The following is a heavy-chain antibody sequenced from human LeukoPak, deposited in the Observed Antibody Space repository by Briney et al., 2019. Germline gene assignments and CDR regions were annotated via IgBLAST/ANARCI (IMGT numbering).Heavy chain of an antibody. CDR2: IYYSGST. Sequence: SQTLSLTCTVSGGSISSGDYYWSWIRQPPGKGLEWIGYIYYSGSTYYSPSLKSRVTISVDTSKNQFSLKLSSVTAADTAVYYCARHLTGIAVAGYYYYGMDVWGQGTTVTVSS. D-gene: IGHD6-19*01. J-gene: IGHJ6*02. V-gene: IGHV4-30-4*01. CDR3: ARHLTGIAVAGYYYYGMDV. CDR1: GGSISSGDYY.